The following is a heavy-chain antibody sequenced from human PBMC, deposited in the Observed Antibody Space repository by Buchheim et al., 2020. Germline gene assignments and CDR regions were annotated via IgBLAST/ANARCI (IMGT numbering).Heavy chain of an antibody. V-gene: IGHV5-10-1*03. J-gene: IGHJ4*02. CDR1: GYTFSNYW. CDR3: ARLTRGYCSSTSCYTHFDY. CDR2: IDASDSYA. D-gene: IGHD2-2*02. Sequence: EVRLLQSGAEVKKPGESLRISCQGSGYTFSNYWITWVRQMPGKGLEWMGRIDASDSYANYGPSLEGHVTISVDKSISTAYLQWSSLKASDTAMYYCARLTRGYCSSTSCYTHFDYWGQGTL.